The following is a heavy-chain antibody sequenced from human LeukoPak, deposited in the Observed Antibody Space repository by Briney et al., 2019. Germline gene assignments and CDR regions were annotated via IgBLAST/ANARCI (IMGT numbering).Heavy chain of an antibody. CDR2: IFYSGKT. D-gene: IGHD2-2*03. Sequence: SETLSLTCTVSNGSMTSDSYYWAWVRQPPGKGLEGIGTIFYSGKTYYSASLKSRVTVSLDTSKKNFSLRLSSVTAADTAVYYCARLWIVATWFDARGEGALVTVSS. V-gene: IGHV4-39*02. CDR1: NGSMTSDSYY. CDR3: ARLWIVATWFDA. J-gene: IGHJ5*02.